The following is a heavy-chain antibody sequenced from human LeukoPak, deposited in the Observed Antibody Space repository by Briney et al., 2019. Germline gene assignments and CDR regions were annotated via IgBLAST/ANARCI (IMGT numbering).Heavy chain of an antibody. CDR3: ARPSGSYRGGFDY. CDR1: GGSFSGYY. V-gene: IGHV4-34*01. Sequence: SETLSLTCAVYGGSFSGYYWSWIRQPPGKGLEWIGEINHSGSTNYNPSLKSRVTISVDTSKNQFSLKLSSVTAADTAVYYCARPSGSYRGGFDYWGQGTLVTVSS. D-gene: IGHD1-26*01. CDR2: INHSGST. J-gene: IGHJ4*02.